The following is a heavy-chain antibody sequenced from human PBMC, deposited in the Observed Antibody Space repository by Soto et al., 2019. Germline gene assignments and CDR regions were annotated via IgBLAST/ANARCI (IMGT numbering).Heavy chain of an antibody. V-gene: IGHV3-30-3*01. CDR2: ISYDGSNK. CDR3: AREGPGGGSTLDY. Sequence: QVQLVESGGGVVQPGRSLRLSCAASGFTFSSYAMHWVRQAPGKGLEWVAVISYDGSNKYYADSVKGRFTISRDNSKKTLYLQMNSLRAEDTAVYYCAREGPGGGSTLDYWGQGTLVTVSS. D-gene: IGHD3-10*01. CDR1: GFTFSSYA. J-gene: IGHJ4*02.